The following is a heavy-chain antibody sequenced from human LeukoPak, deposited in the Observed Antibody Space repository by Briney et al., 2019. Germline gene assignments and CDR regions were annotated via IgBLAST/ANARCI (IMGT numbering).Heavy chain of an antibody. CDR2: IYTSGST. D-gene: IGHD2-2*01. J-gene: IGHJ4*02. CDR1: GGSISSYY. Sequence: SETLSLTCTVSGGSISSYYWSWIRQAAGKGLEWIGRIYTSGSTNYNPSLKSRVTMSVDTSKNQFSLKLSSVTVADTAVYFCARDPCNSTSCHRRYGLDQWGQGTLVTVSS. CDR3: ARDPCNSTSCHRRYGLDQ. V-gene: IGHV4-4*07.